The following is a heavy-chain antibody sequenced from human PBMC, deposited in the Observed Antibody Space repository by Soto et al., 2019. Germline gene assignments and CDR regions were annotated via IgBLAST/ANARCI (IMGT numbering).Heavy chain of an antibody. J-gene: IGHJ6*02. CDR3: AASTFGGYSSSSWASTYYYYGMDV. Sequence: SETLSLTCTVSGGSISSGGYYWSWIRQHPGKGLEWIGYIYYSESTYYNPSLKSRVTISVDTSKNQFSLKLSSVTAADTAVYYCAASTFGGYSSSSWASTYYYYGMDVWGQGTTVTVSS. CDR1: GGSISSGGYY. D-gene: IGHD6-6*01. CDR2: IYYSEST. V-gene: IGHV4-31*03.